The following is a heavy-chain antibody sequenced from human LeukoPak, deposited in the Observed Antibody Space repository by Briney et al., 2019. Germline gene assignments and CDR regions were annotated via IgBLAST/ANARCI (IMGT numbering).Heavy chain of an antibody. CDR2: ISYDGSNK. J-gene: IGHJ4*02. CDR3: ARRTTAMEY. CDR1: GFTFSSYA. Sequence: GGSLRLSCAASGFTFSSYAMHWVRQAPGKGLEWVAVISYDGSNKYYADSVKGRFTISRDNSKNTLYLQMNSLRAEDTAVYYCARRTTAMEYWGQETLVTVSS. V-gene: IGHV3-30*04. D-gene: IGHD5-18*01.